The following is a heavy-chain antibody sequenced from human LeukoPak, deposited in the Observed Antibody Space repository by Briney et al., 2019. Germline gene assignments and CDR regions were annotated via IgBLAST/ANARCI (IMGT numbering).Heavy chain of an antibody. J-gene: IGHJ6*02. Sequence: GRSLRLSCAASGFTFDDHVMYWVRQAPGKGLEWVSGISWNSGSIDYADSVKGRFTISRDNAKNSLYLQMNSLRAEDTALYYCAKDIFAVAVAARPQYGMDVWGQGTTVTVSS. V-gene: IGHV3-9*01. CDR3: AKDIFAVAVAARPQYGMDV. CDR2: ISWNSGSI. CDR1: GFTFDDHV. D-gene: IGHD6-19*01.